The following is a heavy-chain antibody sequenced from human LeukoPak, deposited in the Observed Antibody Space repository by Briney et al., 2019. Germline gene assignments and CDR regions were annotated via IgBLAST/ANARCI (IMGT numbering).Heavy chain of an antibody. CDR2: ISGSGGST. V-gene: IGHV3-23*01. Sequence: GGSLRLSCAASGFTFNSYGMSWVRQAPGKGLEWVSAISGSGGSTYYADSVKGRFTISRDNSKNTLYLQMNSLRAEDTAVYYCAKDWGYSYGYAYWGQGTLVTVSS. CDR1: GFTFNSYG. J-gene: IGHJ4*02. D-gene: IGHD5-18*01. CDR3: AKDWGYSYGYAY.